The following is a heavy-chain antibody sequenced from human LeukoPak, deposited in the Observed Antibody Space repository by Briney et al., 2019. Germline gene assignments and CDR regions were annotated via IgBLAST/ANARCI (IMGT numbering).Heavy chain of an antibody. CDR1: GDSFSRNSAA. CDR3: ARGYGGNGDWFDP. Sequence: SQTLSLTCDISGDSFSRNSAAWNWIRQSPSRGLEWLGRTYYRSKWYNDYAVSVKGRVTINPDTSKNQFSLQLNSVTPEDTAVYYCARGYGGNGDWFDPWGQGTLVTVSS. D-gene: IGHD4-23*01. J-gene: IGHJ5*02. CDR2: TYYRSKWYN. V-gene: IGHV6-1*01.